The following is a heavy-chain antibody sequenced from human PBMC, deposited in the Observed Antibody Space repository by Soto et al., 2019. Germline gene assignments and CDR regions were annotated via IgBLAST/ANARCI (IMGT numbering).Heavy chain of an antibody. Sequence: SETLSLTCAVYGGSFSGYSWTWIRQPPGKGLEWIGEIDHGGYTNYNPSLKSRVTISVGTSKKQFSVKLSSVTAADTAVYHCARGKGSSSGWGNYYYYGMDVWGQGTTVTVSS. J-gene: IGHJ6*02. V-gene: IGHV4-34*01. CDR3: ARGKGSSSGWGNYYYYGMDV. D-gene: IGHD6-19*01. CDR1: GGSFSGYS. CDR2: IDHGGYT.